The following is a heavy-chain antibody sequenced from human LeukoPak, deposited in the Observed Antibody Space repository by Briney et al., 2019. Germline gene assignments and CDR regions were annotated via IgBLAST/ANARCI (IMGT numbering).Heavy chain of an antibody. CDR1: GFTFSSYW. V-gene: IGHV3-7*01. J-gene: IGHJ4*02. CDR3: ARGGYDVFTGYNSTFDY. D-gene: IGHD3-9*01. Sequence: GGSLRLSCAASGFTFSSYWMSWVRQAPGKGLEWVANINQDGSEKYYVDSVKGRFTISRDNAKNSLYLQMNSLRAEDMTVYYCARGGYDVFTGYNSTFDYWGQGTLVTVSS. CDR2: INQDGSEK.